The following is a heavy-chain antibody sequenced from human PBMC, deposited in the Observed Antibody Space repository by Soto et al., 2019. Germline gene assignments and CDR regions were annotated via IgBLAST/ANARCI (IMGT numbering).Heavy chain of an antibody. Sequence: SETLSLTCAVYGGSFSGYYWSWIRQPPGKGLEWIGEINHSGSTNYNPSLKSRVTISVDTSKNQFSLKLSSVTAADTAVYYCARVGLPLVTIFGVVIRACFDYWGQGTLVTVPQ. D-gene: IGHD3-3*01. J-gene: IGHJ4*02. V-gene: IGHV4-34*01. CDR2: INHSGST. CDR1: GGSFSGYY. CDR3: ARVGLPLVTIFGVVIRACFDY.